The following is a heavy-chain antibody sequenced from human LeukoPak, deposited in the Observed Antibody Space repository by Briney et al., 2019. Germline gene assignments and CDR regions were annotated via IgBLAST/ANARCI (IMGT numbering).Heavy chain of an antibody. Sequence: SETLSLTCTVSGGSISSYYWSWIRQPPGKGLEWIGYIYYSGSTNYNPSLKSRVTISVDTSKNQFSLKLSSVTAADTAVYYCARHLGSGWYFDYWGQGTLVTVSS. D-gene: IGHD6-19*01. CDR2: IYYSGST. CDR1: GGSISSYY. CDR3: ARHLGSGWYFDY. J-gene: IGHJ4*02. V-gene: IGHV4-59*08.